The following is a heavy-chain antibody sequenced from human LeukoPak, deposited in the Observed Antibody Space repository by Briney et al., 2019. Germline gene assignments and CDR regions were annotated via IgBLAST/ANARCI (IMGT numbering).Heavy chain of an antibody. D-gene: IGHD6-6*01. CDR1: EFTFSNYG. V-gene: IGHV3-33*06. CDR2: IWNDGSKK. CDR3: AKDPRHY. Sequence: PGRSLRLSCAASEFTFSNYGIHWVRQAPGKGLEWVAVIWNDGSKKYYADSVKGRFTISRDNSKNTLYLQMNSLRAEDTAVYYCAKDPRHYWGQGTLVTVSS. J-gene: IGHJ4*02.